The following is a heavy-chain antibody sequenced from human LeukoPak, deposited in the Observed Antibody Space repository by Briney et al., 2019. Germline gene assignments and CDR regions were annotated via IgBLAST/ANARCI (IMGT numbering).Heavy chain of an antibody. V-gene: IGHV4-30-4*08. CDR3: ARLRFGENAFDY. D-gene: IGHD3-10*01. CDR1: GGSFSGYY. J-gene: IGHJ4*02. CDR2: IYYSGST. Sequence: PSETLSLTCAVYGGSFSGYYWSWIRQPPGKGLEWIGYIYYSGSTYYNPSLKSRVTISVDTSKNQFSLKLSSVTAADTAVYYCARLRFGENAFDYWGQGTLVTVSS.